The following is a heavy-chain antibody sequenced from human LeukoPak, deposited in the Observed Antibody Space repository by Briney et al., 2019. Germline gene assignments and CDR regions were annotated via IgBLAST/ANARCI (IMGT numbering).Heavy chain of an antibody. V-gene: IGHV4-59*01. CDR1: GGSISSYY. CDR2: IYYSGST. D-gene: IGHD6-13*01. CDR3: ARAPIAAAAGFDY. Sequence: SETLSLTCTVSGGSISSYYWSWIRQPPGKGLEWIGYIYYSGSTNYNPSLKSRVTISVDTSKNQFSLKLSSVTAADTAVYYCARAPIAAAAGFDYWGQGTLVTVSS. J-gene: IGHJ4*02.